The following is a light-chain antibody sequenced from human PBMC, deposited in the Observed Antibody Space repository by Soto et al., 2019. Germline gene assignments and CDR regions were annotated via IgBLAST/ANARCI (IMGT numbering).Light chain of an antibody. J-gene: IGLJ3*02. CDR2: SNS. Sequence: QPVLTQPPSVSGAPGQKVIISCTGSTSNIGAGYDVHWYQQLPGTAPKLLNYSNSNRPSGVPDRLSGSKSGTSASLAITGLQVEDEADYYCQSYDSSLSAAVFGGGTKVTVL. CDR1: TSNIGAGYD. CDR3: QSYDSSLSAAV. V-gene: IGLV1-40*01.